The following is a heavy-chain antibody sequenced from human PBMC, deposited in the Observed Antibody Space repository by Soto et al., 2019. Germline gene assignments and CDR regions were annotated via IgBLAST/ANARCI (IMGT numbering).Heavy chain of an antibody. Sequence: SVKVSCKASGGTFSSYAISWVRQTPGQGLEWMGGIIPIFGTANYAQKFQGRVTITADESTSTAYMELSSLRSEDTAVYYCAREVRVVGYSYGPYDAFDIWGQGTMVTVSS. J-gene: IGHJ3*02. V-gene: IGHV1-69*13. CDR2: IIPIFGTA. CDR1: GGTFSSYA. D-gene: IGHD5-18*01. CDR3: AREVRVVGYSYGPYDAFDI.